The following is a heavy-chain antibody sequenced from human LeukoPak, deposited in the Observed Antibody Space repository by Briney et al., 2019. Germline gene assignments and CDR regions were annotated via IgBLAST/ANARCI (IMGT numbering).Heavy chain of an antibody. CDR2: IDNDGSRT. Sequence: GGSLRLSCAASGFTFSDYWMHWVRQAPGKGLVWVSRIDNDGSRTNYADSVRGRFTISRDNAKNTVYLQMNSLRAEDTAMYYCTRMDDTSGKNWFDPWGQGALDTVSS. CDR1: GFTFSDYW. CDR3: TRMDDTSGKNWFDP. V-gene: IGHV3-74*01. D-gene: IGHD3-22*01. J-gene: IGHJ5*02.